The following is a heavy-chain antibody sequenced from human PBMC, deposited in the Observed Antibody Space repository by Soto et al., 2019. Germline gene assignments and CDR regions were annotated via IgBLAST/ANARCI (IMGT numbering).Heavy chain of an antibody. CDR1: GGSISSYY. CDR2: IYYSGST. CDR3: ARDYGSGSSAYYYGMDV. Sequence: SETLSRTCTVSGGSISSYYWSWIRQPPGKGLEWIGYIYYSGSTNYNPSLKSRVTISVDTSKNQFSLKLSSVTAADTAVYYCARDYGSGSSAYYYGMDVWGQGTTVTVSS. J-gene: IGHJ6*02. V-gene: IGHV4-59*01. D-gene: IGHD3-10*01.